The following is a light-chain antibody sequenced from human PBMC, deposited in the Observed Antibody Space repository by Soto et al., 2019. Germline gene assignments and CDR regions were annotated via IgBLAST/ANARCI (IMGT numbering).Light chain of an antibody. CDR2: GAS. CDR3: QQSYSAPRT. J-gene: IGKJ2*01. Sequence: DIQMTQPPSSLPASVGERITITCRASQSIGTYLSWYQQKPGKAPKLLIYGASNLQSGVPSRFSGSGSETGFTLTISSLQPEDFATYYCQQSYSAPRTFGQGTKVDIK. CDR1: QSIGTY. V-gene: IGKV1-39*01.